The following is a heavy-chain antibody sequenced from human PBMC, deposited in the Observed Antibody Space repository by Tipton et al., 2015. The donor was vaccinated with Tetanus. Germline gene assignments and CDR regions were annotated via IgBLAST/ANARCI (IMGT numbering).Heavy chain of an antibody. CDR3: ARRVYDSEETRIDY. V-gene: IGHV1-8*01. CDR2: MNPNSGNT. J-gene: IGHJ4*02. CDR1: GYPFTSYD. Sequence: QLVQSGPEVKKPGASVKVSCKASGYPFTSYDINWVRQATGQGLEWMGWMNPNSGNTGYAQKFQGRVTMTRNTSTSTAYMELSSLRSEDTAVYYCARRVYDSEETRIDYWGQGTLVTVSS. D-gene: IGHD3-22*01.